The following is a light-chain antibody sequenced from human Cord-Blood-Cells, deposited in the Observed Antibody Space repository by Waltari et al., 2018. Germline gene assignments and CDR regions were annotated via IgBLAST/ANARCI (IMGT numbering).Light chain of an antibody. CDR1: QSVSSY. CDR2: AAS. Sequence: DIQMNQSPSSLSASVGDRVTITCRASQSVSSYLNWYQQKPGKAPKLLLYAASSLQSGVPSRFSGSGSGTDFTLTISSLQPEDCATYYCQQSYSTPAFGQGTKLEIK. J-gene: IGKJ2*01. CDR3: QQSYSTPA. V-gene: IGKV1-39*01.